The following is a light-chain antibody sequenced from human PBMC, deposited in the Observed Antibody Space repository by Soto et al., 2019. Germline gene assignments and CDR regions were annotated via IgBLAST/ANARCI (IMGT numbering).Light chain of an antibody. CDR1: SGSVSTSYY. CDR3: VLYSGSGTVV. CDR2: STN. J-gene: IGLJ2*01. Sequence: QTVVTQEPSFSVSPGGTVTLTCGLSSGSVSTSYYPSWYQQTPGQAPRTLIYSTNTRSSGVPDRFSGSILGNKAALTITGAQADDESDYYCVLYSGSGTVVFGGGTKLTVL. V-gene: IGLV8-61*01.